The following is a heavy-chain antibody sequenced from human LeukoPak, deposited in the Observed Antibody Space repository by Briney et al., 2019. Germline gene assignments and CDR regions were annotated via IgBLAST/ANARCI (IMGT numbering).Heavy chain of an antibody. D-gene: IGHD1-1*01. V-gene: IGHV4-34*01. Sequence: SETLSLTCAVYGGSFSGYYWSWIRQPPGKGLEWIGEINHSGSTNYSPSLKSRVTISVDTSKNQFSLKLSSVTAADTAVYYCARALTTLTYEGYWGQGTLVTVSS. CDR3: ARALTTLTYEGY. CDR2: INHSGST. CDR1: GGSFSGYY. J-gene: IGHJ4*02.